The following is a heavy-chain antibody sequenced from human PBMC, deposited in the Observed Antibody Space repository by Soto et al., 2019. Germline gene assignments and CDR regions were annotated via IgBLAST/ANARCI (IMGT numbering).Heavy chain of an antibody. CDR3: ARLRSWFDP. Sequence: ASETLSLTCTVSGGSISSYYWSWIRQPPGKGLEWIGYIYYSGSTNYNPSLKSRVTISVDTSKNQFSLKLSSVTAADTAVYYCARLRSWFDPWGQGTLVTVSS. J-gene: IGHJ5*02. CDR1: GGSISSYY. V-gene: IGHV4-59*08. CDR2: IYYSGST.